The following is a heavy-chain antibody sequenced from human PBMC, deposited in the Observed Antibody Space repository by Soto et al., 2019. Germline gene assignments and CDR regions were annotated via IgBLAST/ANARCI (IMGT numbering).Heavy chain of an antibody. V-gene: IGHV1-3*01. CDR2: INAGNGNT. Sequence: ASVKVSCKASGYTFTSYAMHWVRQAPGQRLEWMGWINAGNGNTKYSQKFQGRVTITRDTSASTAYMELSSLRSEDTAVYYCARDRDCISTSCYPQFDYWGQGTLVTAPQ. D-gene: IGHD2-2*01. CDR1: GYTFTSYA. CDR3: ARDRDCISTSCYPQFDY. J-gene: IGHJ4*02.